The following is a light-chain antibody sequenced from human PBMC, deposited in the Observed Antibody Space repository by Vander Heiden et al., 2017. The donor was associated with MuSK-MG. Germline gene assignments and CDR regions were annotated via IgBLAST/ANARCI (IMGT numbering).Light chain of an antibody. CDR3: AAQDGSLNGYV. Sequence: QSVLPQPPSVSEAPRQRVTISCSGSSSNIGNHAANWYQQLPGQAPKLLMYFDDLLRSGVSDRFSGAKCGSSASLDTSGVQSEEGADYYCAAQDGSLNGYVCGTGTKVNV. J-gene: IGLJ1*01. CDR2: FDD. V-gene: IGLV1-36*01. CDR1: SSNIGNHA.